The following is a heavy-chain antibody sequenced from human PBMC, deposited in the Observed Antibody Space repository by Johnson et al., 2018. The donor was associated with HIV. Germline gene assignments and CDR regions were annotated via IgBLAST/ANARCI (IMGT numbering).Heavy chain of an antibody. J-gene: IGHJ3*02. Sequence: LVESGGGMVQPGGSLRLSCAASGFNFNTCGMHWVRQAPGKGLEWVAFERYNETNKDYADSVKGRFTISRDSSQNTLFLQMNSLSVDDAAVYYCAKEAPGRWELVIWGGLDIWGRGTMVTVSS. CDR2: ERYNETNK. V-gene: IGHV3-30*02. CDR1: GFNFNTCG. CDR3: AKEAPGRWELVIWGGLDI. D-gene: IGHD4-23*01.